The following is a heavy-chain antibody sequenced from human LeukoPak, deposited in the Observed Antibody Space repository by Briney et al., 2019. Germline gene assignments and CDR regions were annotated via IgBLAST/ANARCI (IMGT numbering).Heavy chain of an antibody. CDR3: AKDGIAAAGPFDY. Sequence: SLRLSCAASGFTFSSYAMSWVRQAPGKGLEWVSGISWNSGSIGYADSVKGRFTISRDNAKNSLYLQMNSLRAEDTALYYCAKDGIAAAGPFDYWGQGTLVTVSS. V-gene: IGHV3-9*01. CDR2: ISWNSGSI. D-gene: IGHD6-13*01. CDR1: GFTFSSYA. J-gene: IGHJ4*02.